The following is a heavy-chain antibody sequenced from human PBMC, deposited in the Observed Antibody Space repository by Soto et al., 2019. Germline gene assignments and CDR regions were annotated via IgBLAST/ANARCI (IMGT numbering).Heavy chain of an antibody. D-gene: IGHD2-15*01. V-gene: IGHV3-23*01. J-gene: IGHJ3*02. Sequence: EVPVLESGGGLVQPGGSLRLSCEASGITFSNYMMTWIRQAPGKGLEWVSTITAGGDGTYYADSVKGRFTMSRETSKNTLYLQMNSLRAEDTAVYYCAPHVYCSGGSCQYDAFAIRDQGTMVTVSS. CDR2: ITAGGDGT. CDR3: APHVYCSGGSCQYDAFAI. CDR1: GITFSNYM.